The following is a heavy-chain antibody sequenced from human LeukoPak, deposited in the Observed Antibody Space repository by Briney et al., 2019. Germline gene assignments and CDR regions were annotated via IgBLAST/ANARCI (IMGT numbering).Heavy chain of an antibody. CDR2: MNPGSGST. D-gene: IGHD2-8*01. CDR3: ARGRKWEFGDWTNIWFDP. V-gene: IGHV1-8*02. Sequence: GASVKVSCKASGYSFSSYEINWVRQAPGQGLAWMGWMNPGSGSTGHLEKLGGRLTMSRNTAINTAYMELSSLRSDDTAIYYCARGRKWEFGDWTNIWFDPWGQGTRVTVSS. CDR1: GYSFSSYE. J-gene: IGHJ5*02.